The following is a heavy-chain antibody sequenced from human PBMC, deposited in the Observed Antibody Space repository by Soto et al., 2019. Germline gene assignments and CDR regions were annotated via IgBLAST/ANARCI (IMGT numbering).Heavy chain of an antibody. CDR1: GYTFTDYG. CDR3: ARVGDIVVVGPWFDP. CDR2: ISAYNGNT. Sequence: APVKVSCKASGYTFTDYGISWVRQAPGQGLEWIGWISAYNGNTNNAQKLQDRVTMTTDSSTSTAYMELRSLRSDDTAVYYCARVGDIVVVGPWFDPWGQGTLVTVSS. V-gene: IGHV1-18*04. J-gene: IGHJ5*02. D-gene: IGHD2-2*01.